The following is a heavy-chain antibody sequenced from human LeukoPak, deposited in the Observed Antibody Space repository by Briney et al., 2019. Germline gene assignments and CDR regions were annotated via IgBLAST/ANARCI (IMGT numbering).Heavy chain of an antibody. CDR3: ARVIFDQTSYYYGSGNDY. V-gene: IGHV4-34*01. Sequence: SETLSLTCAVYGGSFSGYYWSWIRQPPGKGLEWIGEINHSGNTNYNPSLKSRVTISVDTSKNQFSLKLNSVTAADTAVYYCARVIFDQTSYYYGSGNDYWGQGTLVTVSS. J-gene: IGHJ4*02. D-gene: IGHD3-10*01. CDR2: INHSGNT. CDR1: GGSFSGYY.